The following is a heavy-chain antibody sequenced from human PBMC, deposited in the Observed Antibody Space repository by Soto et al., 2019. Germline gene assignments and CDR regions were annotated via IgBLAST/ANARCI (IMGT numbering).Heavy chain of an antibody. V-gene: IGHV4-39*01. CDR1: GDSFTIDSYY. J-gene: IGHJ4*02. D-gene: IGHD6-13*01. CDR3: ARHSDKYVSSWYGLGY. Sequence: QLQLQESGPGLVKPSEPLSLTCTVSGDSFTIDSYYWAWIRQPPGKGLEWLGTISHSGTTFHNPSLKSRLTMSVDTSKNQFSLNLSSVTAADTALYYCARHSDKYVSSWYGLGYWGQGTLVTVSS. CDR2: ISHSGTT.